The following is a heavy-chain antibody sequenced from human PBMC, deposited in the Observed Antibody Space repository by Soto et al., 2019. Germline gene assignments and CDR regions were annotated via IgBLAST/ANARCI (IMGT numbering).Heavy chain of an antibody. Sequence: GGSLRLSCAASGFTFSSYGMHRVRQAPGKGLEWVAVISYDGSNKYYADSVKGRFTISRDNSKNTLYLQMNSLRAEDTAVYYCAKDQVAGTGYFDYWGQGTLVTVSS. CDR1: GFTFSSYG. J-gene: IGHJ4*02. V-gene: IGHV3-30*18. CDR3: AKDQVAGTGYFDY. CDR2: ISYDGSNK. D-gene: IGHD6-19*01.